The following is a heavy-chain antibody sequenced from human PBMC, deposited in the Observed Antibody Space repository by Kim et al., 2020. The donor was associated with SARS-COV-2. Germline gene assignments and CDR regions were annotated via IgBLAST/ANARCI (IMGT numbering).Heavy chain of an antibody. V-gene: IGHV1-69*13. CDR1: GGTFSSYA. CDR2: IIPIFGTA. J-gene: IGHJ4*02. D-gene: IGHD3-22*01. CDR3: ARGNFGYYYDSSGYYPFDY. Sequence: SVKVSCKASGGTFSSYAISWVRQAPGQGLEWMGGIIPIFGTANYAQKFQGRVTITADESTSTAYMELSSLRSEDTAVYYCARGNFGYYYDSSGYYPFDYWGQGTLVTVSS.